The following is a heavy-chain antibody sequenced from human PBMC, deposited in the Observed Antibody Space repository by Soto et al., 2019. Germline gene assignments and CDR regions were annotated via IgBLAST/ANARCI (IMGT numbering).Heavy chain of an antibody. J-gene: IGHJ3*02. D-gene: IGHD3-9*01. V-gene: IGHV4-39*01. CDR1: GGSISSSSYY. CDR3: ASTYYDILTGYPPGDAFDI. CDR2: IYYSGST. Sequence: SETLSLTCTVSGGSISSSSYYWGWIRQPPGKGLEWIGSIYYSGSTYYNPSLKSRVTISVDTSKNQVSLKLSSVTAADTAVYYCASTYYDILTGYPPGDAFDIWGQGTMVTVSS.